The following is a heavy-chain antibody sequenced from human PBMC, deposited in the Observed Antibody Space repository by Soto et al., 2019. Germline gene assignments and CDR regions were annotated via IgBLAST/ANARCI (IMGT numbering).Heavy chain of an antibody. CDR3: AKSRVFIGAIVTLLAS. CDR1: GCTLSSYW. CDR2: INSDGSST. J-gene: IGHJ4*02. V-gene: IGHV3-74*01. Sequence: SLRLSCAASGCTLSSYWMYWVRQSPGKGRVWVSRINSDGSSTYYADSVKGRFTISRDNAKNTLYLQMNGLRADDTALYFCAKSRVFIGAIVTLLASWGQGTQVPVSS. D-gene: IGHD3-16*02.